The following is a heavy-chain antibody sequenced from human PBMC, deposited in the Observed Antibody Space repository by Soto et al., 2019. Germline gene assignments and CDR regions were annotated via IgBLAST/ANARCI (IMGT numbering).Heavy chain of an antibody. V-gene: IGHV4-4*07. CDR1: GGSISSYY. Sequence: LSLTCTVSGGSISSYYWSWIRQPAGKGLEWIGRIYTSGSTNYNPSLKSRVTMSVDTSKNQFSLKLSSVTAADTAVYYCARDWTTVTHYYYYGMDVWGQGTTVTVSS. J-gene: IGHJ6*02. CDR3: ARDWTTVTHYYYYGMDV. CDR2: IYTSGST. D-gene: IGHD4-4*01.